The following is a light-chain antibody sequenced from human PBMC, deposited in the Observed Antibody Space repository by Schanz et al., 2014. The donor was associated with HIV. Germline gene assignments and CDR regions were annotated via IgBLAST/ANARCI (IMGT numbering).Light chain of an antibody. CDR3: QQYNNWPPYT. V-gene: IGKV3D-15*01. J-gene: IGKJ2*01. Sequence: EIVMTQSPGTLSVSPGERATLSCRASQSVGGSQLAWFQLKRGQPPRLLIYATSTRAAGIPDRFSGTGSGTEFTLTISSLQSEDFAVYYCQQYNNWPPYTFGQGTKLEIK. CDR2: ATS. CDR1: QSVGGSQ.